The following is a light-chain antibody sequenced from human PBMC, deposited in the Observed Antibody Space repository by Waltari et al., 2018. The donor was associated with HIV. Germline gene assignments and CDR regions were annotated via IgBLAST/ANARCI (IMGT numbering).Light chain of an antibody. CDR1: QSINNN. Sequence: EVVMMQSPGTLARSPGERAPLSCRASQSINNNLAWYQQKPGQAPRLLIYGAFIRATGMPARFSGSGSGTEFTLSISSLQSEDFAVYYCQQDHDWPPLTFGGGTKVEI. CDR2: GAF. CDR3: QQDHDWPPLT. V-gene: IGKV3D-15*01. J-gene: IGKJ4*01.